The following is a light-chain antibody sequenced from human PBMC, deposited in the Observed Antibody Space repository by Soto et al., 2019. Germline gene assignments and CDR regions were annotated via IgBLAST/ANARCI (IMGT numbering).Light chain of an antibody. CDR1: QSVGNF. CDR2: DAT. J-gene: IGKJ3*01. CDR3: QQRSNWPFIFT. V-gene: IGKV3-11*01. Sequence: ETVLTQSPGTLSLSPGERATLSCRASQSVGNFLAWYQQNPGQAPRLLIYDATQRTTGIPARFSGSGSGTDFPLTISSLEPEDFAVYYCQQRSNWPFIFTFGPGTKVDFK.